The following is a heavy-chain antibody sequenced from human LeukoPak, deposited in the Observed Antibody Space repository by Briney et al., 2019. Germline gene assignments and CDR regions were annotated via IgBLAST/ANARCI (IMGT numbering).Heavy chain of an antibody. Sequence: GGSLRPSCAASGFTFSSYAMHWVRQAPGKGLEWVAVISYDGSNKYYADSVKGRSTISRDNSKNTLYLQMNSLRAEDTAVYYCARAQYFEFDYWGQGTLVTVSS. J-gene: IGHJ4*02. CDR3: ARAQYFEFDY. V-gene: IGHV3-30-3*01. CDR2: ISYDGSNK. D-gene: IGHD3-9*01. CDR1: GFTFSSYA.